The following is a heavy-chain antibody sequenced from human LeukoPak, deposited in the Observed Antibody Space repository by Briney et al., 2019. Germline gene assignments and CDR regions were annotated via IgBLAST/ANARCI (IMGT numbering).Heavy chain of an antibody. V-gene: IGHV4-34*01. D-gene: IGHD2-15*01. CDR1: GGSFSGYY. CDR3: ARGYCSGGSCYSYYYYNYMDV. Sequence: SETLSLTCAVYGGSFSGYYWGWIRQPPGKGLEWIGSIHYSGSTNYNPSLKSRVTISVDTSENQFSLKLSSVTAADTAVYYCARGYCSGGSCYSYYYYNYMDVWGKGTTVTVSS. J-gene: IGHJ6*03. CDR2: IHYSGST.